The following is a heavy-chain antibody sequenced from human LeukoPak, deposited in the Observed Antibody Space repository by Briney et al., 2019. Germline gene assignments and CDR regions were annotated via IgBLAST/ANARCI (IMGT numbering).Heavy chain of an antibody. CDR2: ISGYNGDT. J-gene: IGHJ4*02. V-gene: IGHV1-18*01. D-gene: IGHD2-2*01. CDR1: GYTFNLFG. CDR3: ARYRDIVAVRRMRLDY. Sequence: ASVKVSCKASGYTFNLFGFSWVRQVPGQGLEWVGWISGYNGDTNYAQKFQGRVTMTTDTSRSTAYMELRSLTSDDTAIYFCARYRDIVAVRRMRLDYWGQGTLVIVSS.